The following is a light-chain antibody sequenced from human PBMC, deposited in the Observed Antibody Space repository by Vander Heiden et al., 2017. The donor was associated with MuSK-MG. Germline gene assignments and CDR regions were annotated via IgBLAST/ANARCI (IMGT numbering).Light chain of an antibody. CDR3: QQYYTTLT. CDR2: WAS. Sequence: DIVMTQSPDSLAVSLGERATINCKSSQSVLNRSNNRNSLAWYQQKPAQPPKLLIYWASTRESGVPARFSGSESGTDFTLTISSLQAEDVAVYYCQQYYTTLTFGPGTKVEIK. V-gene: IGKV4-1*01. CDR1: QSVLNRSNNRNS. J-gene: IGKJ3*01.